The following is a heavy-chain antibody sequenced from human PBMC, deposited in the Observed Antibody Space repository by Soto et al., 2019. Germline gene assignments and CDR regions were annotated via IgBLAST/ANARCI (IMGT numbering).Heavy chain of an antibody. J-gene: IGHJ6*02. Sequence: VSVKVSCKASGYTFTSYGIIWVRQAPGQGLEWMGWISAYNGNTNYAQKLQGRVTMTTDTSTSTAYMELRSLRSDDTAVYYCARAGHRTYCGGDRSAYGMDVWGQGTTVTVSS. D-gene: IGHD2-21*02. CDR2: ISAYNGNT. CDR3: ARAGHRTYCGGDRSAYGMDV. CDR1: GYTFTSYG. V-gene: IGHV1-18*01.